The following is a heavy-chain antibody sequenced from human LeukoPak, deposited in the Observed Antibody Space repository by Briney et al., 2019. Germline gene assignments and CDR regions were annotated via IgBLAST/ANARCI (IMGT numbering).Heavy chain of an antibody. CDR3: ASLYCSGGSCFDY. J-gene: IGHJ4*02. CDR1: GFTVSSNY. Sequence: PGGSLRLSCAASGFTVSSNYMSWVRQAPGKGLEWVSVIYSGGSTYYADSVKGRFTISRDNSKNTLYLQMNSLRAEDTAVYYCASLYCSGGSCFDYWGQGTLVTVSS. V-gene: IGHV3-53*01. D-gene: IGHD2-15*01. CDR2: IYSGGST.